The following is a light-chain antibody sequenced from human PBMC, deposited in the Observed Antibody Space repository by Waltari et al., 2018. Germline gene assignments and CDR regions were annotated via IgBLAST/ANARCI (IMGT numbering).Light chain of an antibody. CDR3: QQYRISPWT. V-gene: IGKV1-5*03. CDR1: ESINSW. CDR2: KTS. Sequence: DIQMTQSPSTLSAFVGETVTITCRASESINSWLAWYQEKTGKAPKLLIKKTSNLESVVPSRFSGSGSGTEFTLTIISLQADDFASYYCQQYRISPWTFGQGTKVEI. J-gene: IGKJ1*01.